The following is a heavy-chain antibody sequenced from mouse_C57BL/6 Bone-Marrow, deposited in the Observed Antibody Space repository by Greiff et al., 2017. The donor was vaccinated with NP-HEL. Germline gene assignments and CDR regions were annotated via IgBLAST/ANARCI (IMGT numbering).Heavy chain of an antibody. V-gene: IGHV1-54*01. Sequence: VQLQQSGAELVRPGTSVKVSCKASGYAFTNYLIEWVKQRPGQGLEWIGVINPGSGGTNYNEKFKGKATLTADKSSSTAYMQLSSLTSEDSAVYFCARSEIRPYDSYYGFAYWGQGTLVTVSA. CDR1: GYAFTNYL. CDR2: INPGSGGT. D-gene: IGHD2-3*01. J-gene: IGHJ3*01. CDR3: ARSEIRPYDSYYGFAY.